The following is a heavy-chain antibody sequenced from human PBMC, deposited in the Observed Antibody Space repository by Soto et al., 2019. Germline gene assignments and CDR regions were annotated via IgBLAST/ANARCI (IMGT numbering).Heavy chain of an antibody. V-gene: IGHV3-73*01. CDR1: GFTFSSSA. J-gene: IGHJ3*02. D-gene: IGHD3-22*01. Sequence: GGSLRLSCAASGFTFSSSAMHWVRQASGKGLEWVGRIRSKANSYATADAVSVKGRFTISRDNAKNTAYLQMNSLKTEDTAVYYCTRLHYDSSGDDDTPDFDIWGQGTMVTVSS. CDR2: IRSKANSYAT. CDR3: TRLHYDSSGDDDTPDFDI.